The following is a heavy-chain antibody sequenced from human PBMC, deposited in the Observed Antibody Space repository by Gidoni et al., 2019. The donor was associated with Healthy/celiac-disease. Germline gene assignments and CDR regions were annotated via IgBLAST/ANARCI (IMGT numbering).Heavy chain of an antibody. CDR1: GYTFTGYD. CDR3: ARDRYDFWSGYSQSEGMDV. Sequence: QVQLVQSGAEVKKPGASVTVSCKASGYTFTGYDMHWVRQAPGQGLEWMGWINPNSGGTNYAQKFQGRVTMTRDTSISTAYMELSRLRSDDTAVYYCARDRYDFWSGYSQSEGMDVWGQGTTVTVSS. V-gene: IGHV1-2*02. D-gene: IGHD3-3*01. CDR2: INPNSGGT. J-gene: IGHJ6*02.